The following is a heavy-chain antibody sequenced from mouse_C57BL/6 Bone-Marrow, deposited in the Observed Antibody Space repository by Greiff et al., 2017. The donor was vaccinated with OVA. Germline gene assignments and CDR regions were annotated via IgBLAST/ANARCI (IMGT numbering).Heavy chain of an antibody. CDR2: IYPRDGST. CDR3: ARRNYYGSSYLYFDV. CDR1: GYTFTDYT. J-gene: IGHJ1*03. Sequence: QVQLQQSDAELVKPGASVKISCKVSGYTFTDYTIHWMKQRPEQGLEWIGYIYPRDGSTKYNEKFKGKATLTADKSSSTAYMQLNSHTSEGCAVYFGARRNYYGSSYLYFDVWGTGTTVTVSS. D-gene: IGHD1-1*01. V-gene: IGHV1-78*01.